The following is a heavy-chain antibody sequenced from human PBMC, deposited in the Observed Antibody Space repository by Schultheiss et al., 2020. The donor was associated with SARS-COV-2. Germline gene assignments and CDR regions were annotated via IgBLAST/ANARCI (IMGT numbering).Heavy chain of an antibody. Sequence: GGSLRLSCAASGFTFSNAWMSWVRQAPGKGLEWVGRIKSKTDGGTIDYAAPVKGRFIISRDDSKDTLYLQMNSLKSEDTAMYYCTIDWNPEYWGQGTLVTVSS. CDR2: IKSKTDGGTI. CDR1: GFTFSNAW. D-gene: IGHD1-1*01. CDR3: TIDWNPEY. V-gene: IGHV3-15*01. J-gene: IGHJ4*02.